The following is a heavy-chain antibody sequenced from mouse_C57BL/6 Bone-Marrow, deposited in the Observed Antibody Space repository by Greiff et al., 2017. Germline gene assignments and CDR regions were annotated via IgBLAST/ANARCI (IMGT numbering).Heavy chain of an antibody. CDR2: IDPSDSYT. V-gene: IGHV1-69*01. D-gene: IGHD2-4*01. CDR3: AREVYDYPWFAY. Sequence: QVQLQQPGAELVMPGASVKLSCKASGYTFTSYWMHWVKQRPGQGLEWIGEIDPSDSYTNYNQKFKGKSTLTVDKSSSTAYMQLSSLTSEDSAVYYCAREVYDYPWFAYWGQGTLVTVSA. J-gene: IGHJ3*01. CDR1: GYTFTSYW.